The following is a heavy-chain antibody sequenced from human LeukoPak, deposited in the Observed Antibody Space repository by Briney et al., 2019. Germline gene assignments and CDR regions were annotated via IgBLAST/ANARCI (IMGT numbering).Heavy chain of an antibody. J-gene: IGHJ4*02. CDR2: IYTSGST. CDR1: GGSISSGSYY. D-gene: IGHD3-22*01. V-gene: IGHV4-61*02. Sequence: SETLSLTCTVSGGSISSGSYYWSWIRQPAGKGLEWIGRIYTSGSTNYNPSLKSRGTISVDTSKNQFSLKLSSVTAADTAVYYCARVYDSSGTDYWGQGTLVTVSS. CDR3: ARVYDSSGTDY.